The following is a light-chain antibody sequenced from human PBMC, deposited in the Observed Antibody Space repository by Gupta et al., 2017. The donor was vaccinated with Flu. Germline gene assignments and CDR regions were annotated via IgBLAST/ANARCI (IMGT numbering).Light chain of an antibody. CDR3: GAWDSILSTYV. CDR1: DSNIGNKY. V-gene: IGLV1-51*02. Sequence: SDSNIGNKYVLWYHQLPGTAPKLLILENNKRPSGIPDRFSGSKSGTSATLGITGLQTGDEADYYCGAWDSILSTYVFGTGTKVTVL. CDR2: ENN. J-gene: IGLJ1*01.